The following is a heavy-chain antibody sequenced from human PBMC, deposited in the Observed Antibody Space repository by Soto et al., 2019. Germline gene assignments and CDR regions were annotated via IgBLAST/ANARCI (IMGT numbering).Heavy chain of an antibody. CDR3: AKVRSELVPRYVDT. J-gene: IGHJ4*02. D-gene: IGHD6-13*01. Sequence: QVQLVQSGAEVKKPGASVRVSCKASGYTFTTYDIHWVRQAPGLGPEGMGIITPGGGITSYAQKFKGRITMTRDTSTSTVYMELSSLRSEDTAMYYCAKVRSELVPRYVDTWGQGTLVTVSS. CDR1: GYTFTTYD. V-gene: IGHV1-46*01. CDR2: ITPGGGIT.